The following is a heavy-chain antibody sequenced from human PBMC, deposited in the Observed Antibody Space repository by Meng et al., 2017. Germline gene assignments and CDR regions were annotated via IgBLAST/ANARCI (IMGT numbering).Heavy chain of an antibody. CDR3: TRVAVGGTRSFDI. Sequence: GESLKISCAASGFTFSNYWMHWVRQAPGKGLVWVSRVNDAGSSTNYADSVKGRFTISRDNAKNTLYLQMNSLRAEDTAVYYCTRVAVGGTRSFDIWGQGTMVTV. D-gene: IGHD6-19*01. CDR1: GFTFSNYW. J-gene: IGHJ3*02. V-gene: IGHV3-74*01. CDR2: VNDAGSST.